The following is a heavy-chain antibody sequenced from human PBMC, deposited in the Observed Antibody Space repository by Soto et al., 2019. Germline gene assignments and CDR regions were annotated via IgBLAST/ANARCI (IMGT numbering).Heavy chain of an antibody. D-gene: IGHD5-18*01. Sequence: SETLSLTCTVSGGSISSGGYYWSWLRQHPGKGLEWIGYIYYSGSTYYNPSLKSRVTISVDTSKNQFSLKLSSVTAADTAGYNCVYAVNTVVVMDYYYIDDWGKGTTVTVSS. J-gene: IGHJ6*03. CDR3: VYAVNTVVVMDYYYIDD. CDR2: IYYSGST. V-gene: IGHV4-31*03. CDR1: GGSISSGGYY.